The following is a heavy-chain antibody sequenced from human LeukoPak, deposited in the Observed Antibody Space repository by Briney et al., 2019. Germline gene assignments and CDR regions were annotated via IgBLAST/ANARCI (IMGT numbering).Heavy chain of an antibody. J-gene: IGHJ4*02. CDR3: ARDRVLLWFGESYYFDY. Sequence: GASVKVSCKASGYTFTSYAMNWVRQAPGQGLEWMGWINTNTGNPTYAQGFTGRFVFSLDTSVSAAYLQISSLKAEDTAVYYCARDRVLLWFGESYYFDYWGQGTLVTVSS. CDR2: INTNTGNP. V-gene: IGHV7-4-1*02. CDR1: GYTFTSYA. D-gene: IGHD3-10*01.